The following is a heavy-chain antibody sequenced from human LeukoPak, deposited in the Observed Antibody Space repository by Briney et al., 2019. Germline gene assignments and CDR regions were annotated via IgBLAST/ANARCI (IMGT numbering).Heavy chain of an antibody. CDR2: IYYSVTT. V-gene: IGHV4-39*07. CDR3: FRGGVRGRAGY. CDR1: GGSISTSSYY. J-gene: IGHJ4*02. D-gene: IGHD3-10*01. Sequence: PSETLSLTCAVSGGSISTSSYYWGWIRQPPGRGLEWIGSIYYSVTTYYNPSLRSRVTISVDTSKSQFSLKMNSMTAADTAVYFCFRGGVRGRAGYWGQGALVTVSS.